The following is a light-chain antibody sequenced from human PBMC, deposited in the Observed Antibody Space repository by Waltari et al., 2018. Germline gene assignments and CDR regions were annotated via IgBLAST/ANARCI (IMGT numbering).Light chain of an antibody. V-gene: IGKV3-20*01. CDR2: DAS. J-gene: IGKJ1*01. CDR1: QSVSRT. CDR3: QHYVSLPVT. Sequence: EIVLTQSPGTLSLSPGERATLSGRASQSVSRTLAWYQQKPGQAPRLLIYDASSRATGIPDRFSGSGSGTDFSLTITRLEPEDFAVYYCQHYVSLPVTFGQGTKVEIK.